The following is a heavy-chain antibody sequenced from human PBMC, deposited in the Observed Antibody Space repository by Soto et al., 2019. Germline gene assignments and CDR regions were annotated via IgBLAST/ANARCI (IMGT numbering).Heavy chain of an antibody. CDR3: ASSFGRSGSAALYYYGMDV. V-gene: IGHV1-18*01. Sequence: QVQLVQSGAEVKKPGASVKVSCKASGYTFTNYDITWVRQAPGQGLEWMGWISAYNGNTNYAQKLQGRVTMTTDTSTRTAYMELRSLRSDDTSVDYGASSFGRSGSAALYYYGMDVWGQGTTGTVSS. CDR2: ISAYNGNT. D-gene: IGHD3-10*01. CDR1: GYTFTNYD. J-gene: IGHJ6*02.